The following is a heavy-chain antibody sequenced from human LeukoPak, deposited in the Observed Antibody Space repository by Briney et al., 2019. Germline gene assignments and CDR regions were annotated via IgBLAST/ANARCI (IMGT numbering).Heavy chain of an antibody. Sequence: GGSLRLSCAASGFTFSSYGMHWVRQAPGKGLEWVAVISYDGSNKYYADSVKGRSTISRDNSKNTLYLQMNSLRAEDTAVYYCAKAPWDYWGQGTLVTVSS. V-gene: IGHV3-30*18. CDR2: ISYDGSNK. CDR3: AKAPWDY. CDR1: GFTFSSYG. J-gene: IGHJ4*02.